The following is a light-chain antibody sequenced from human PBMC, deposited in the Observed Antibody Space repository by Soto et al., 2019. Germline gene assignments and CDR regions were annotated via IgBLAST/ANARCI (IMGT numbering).Light chain of an antibody. CDR3: QKYNSYSQT. J-gene: IGKJ1*01. CDR1: QTISSC. CDR2: GCS. Sequence: DIQMTQSPSTLSGSVGDRVTITCRASQTISSCFAWYQQKPGKARKVLIYGCSSFESGVRSRFSVSGSVTEFTLTVCRLQPNEFATYYFQKYNSYSQTFGQGTKVDIK. V-gene: IGKV1-5*01.